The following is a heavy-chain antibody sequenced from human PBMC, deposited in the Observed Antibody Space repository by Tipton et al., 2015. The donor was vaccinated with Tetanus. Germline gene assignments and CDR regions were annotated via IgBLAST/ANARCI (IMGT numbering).Heavy chain of an antibody. CDR2: IYYSGNT. CDR1: GGSISNTDYY. V-gene: IGHV4-39*01. Sequence: TLSLTCTVSGGSISNTDYYWGWIRQPPGKGLEWIGSIYYSGNTYYNPSLKSRVTISVDTSKNQLSLKLSSVTAADTAVYYCARHAGYSGYQLFDYWGQGTLVTVSS. J-gene: IGHJ4*02. D-gene: IGHD5-12*01. CDR3: ARHAGYSGYQLFDY.